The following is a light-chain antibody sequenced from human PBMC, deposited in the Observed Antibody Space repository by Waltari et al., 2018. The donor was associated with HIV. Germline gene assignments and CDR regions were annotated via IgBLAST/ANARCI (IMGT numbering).Light chain of an antibody. CDR2: KAS. CDR1: QSISSW. CDR3: QQYNNYPYT. J-gene: IGKJ2*01. V-gene: IGKV1-5*03. Sequence: DIQMTQSPSTLSASLRGRVSIPCRASQSISSWLAWYQLKPGKAPKLLIYKASSLESGVPSRFSGSGSGTEFSLTISSLQPDDFATYYCQQYNNYPYTFGKGTKPELK.